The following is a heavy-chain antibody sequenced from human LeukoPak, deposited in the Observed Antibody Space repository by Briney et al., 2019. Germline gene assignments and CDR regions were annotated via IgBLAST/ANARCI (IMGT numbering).Heavy chain of an antibody. CDR3: ARAPFPDSSGYYFRFDY. Sequence: SVKLSCKASGGTFSSYAISWVRQAPGPALEWMGGIIPIFGTANYAQKFQGRVTITTDESTSTAYMELSSLRSEDTAVYYCARAPFPDSSGYYFRFDYWGQGTLVTVSS. CDR1: GGTFSSYA. J-gene: IGHJ4*02. V-gene: IGHV1-69*05. CDR2: IIPIFGTA. D-gene: IGHD3-22*01.